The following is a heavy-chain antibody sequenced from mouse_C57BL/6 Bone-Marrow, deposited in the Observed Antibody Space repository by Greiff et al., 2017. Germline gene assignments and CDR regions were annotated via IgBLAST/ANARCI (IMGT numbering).Heavy chain of an antibody. Sequence: EVKLMESGGGLVKPGGSLKLSCAASGFTFSSYAMSWVRQTPEKRLEWVATISDGGSYTYYPDNVKGRFTISRDNAKNNLYLQMSHLKSEDTAMYYCARATGSNGFAYWGQGTLVTVSA. CDR1: GFTFSSYA. J-gene: IGHJ3*01. CDR2: ISDGGSYT. CDR3: ARATGSNGFAY. V-gene: IGHV5-4*03. D-gene: IGHD2-5*01.